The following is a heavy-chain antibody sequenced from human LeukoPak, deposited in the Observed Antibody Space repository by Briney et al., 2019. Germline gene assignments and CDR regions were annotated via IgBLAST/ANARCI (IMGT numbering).Heavy chain of an antibody. J-gene: IGHJ4*02. D-gene: IGHD5-12*01. Sequence: ASVKVSCKASGYTFTGYYIHWVRQAPGQGLEWAGWINPNSGGTNFAQKFQGRFTMTRDTSTTTAYMELSSLRSDDTAVYYCARARMGSAYDYFDYWGQGTLVTVSS. CDR2: INPNSGGT. V-gene: IGHV1-2*02. CDR3: ARARMGSAYDYFDY. CDR1: GYTFTGYY.